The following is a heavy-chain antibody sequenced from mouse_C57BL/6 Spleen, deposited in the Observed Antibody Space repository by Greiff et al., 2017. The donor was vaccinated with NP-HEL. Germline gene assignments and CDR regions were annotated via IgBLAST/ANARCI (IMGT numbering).Heavy chain of an antibody. CDR2: INPYNGDT. V-gene: IGHV1-20*01. Sequence: EVKLQESGPELVKPGDSVKISCKASGYSFTGYFMNWVMQSHGKSLEWIGRINPYNGDTFYNQKFKGKATLTVDKSSSTAPMELRSLTSEDSAVYYCARGAVGYDASPYAMDYWGQGTSVTVSS. J-gene: IGHJ4*01. D-gene: IGHD2-2*01. CDR1: GYSFTGYF. CDR3: ARGAVGYDASPYAMDY.